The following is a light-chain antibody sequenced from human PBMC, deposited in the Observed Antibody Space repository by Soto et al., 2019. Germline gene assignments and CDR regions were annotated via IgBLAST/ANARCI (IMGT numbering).Light chain of an antibody. V-gene: IGKV1-39*01. CDR3: QQSYSTPEWT. CDR1: PSISSY. Sequence: DIQITQPPSSLSASVGDRVTITCQESPSISSYLNWYQQKPGKAPKLLIYAASSLQSGVPSRFSGSGSGTDFTLTISSLQPEDFATYYCQQSYSTPEWTFGQGNKVDFK. J-gene: IGKJ1*01. CDR2: AAS.